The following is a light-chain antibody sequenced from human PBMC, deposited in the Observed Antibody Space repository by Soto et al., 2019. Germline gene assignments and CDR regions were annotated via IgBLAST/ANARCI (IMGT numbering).Light chain of an antibody. CDR3: AAWDDSLNGYWV. CDR2: SKN. J-gene: IGLJ3*02. CDR1: SSNIGSNT. V-gene: IGLV1-44*01. Sequence: QSVLTQPPSASGTPGQRVTISCSGSSSNIGSNTVTWYQQLPGTAPKLLIYSKNQRPSGVPDRFSGSKSGTSASLAISGLQSEDEADYYCAAWDDSLNGYWVFGGGTKLTVL.